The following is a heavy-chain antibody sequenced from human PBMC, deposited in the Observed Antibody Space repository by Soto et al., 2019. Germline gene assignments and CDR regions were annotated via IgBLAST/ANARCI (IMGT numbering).Heavy chain of an antibody. V-gene: IGHV1-69*01. D-gene: IGHD1-1*01. J-gene: IGHJ4*02. CDR3: ARGGSFPRDY. CDR1: GGSFSSYA. CDR2: IIPVFGIT. Sequence: QVQLVQSGAEVKKPGSSVKVSCKTSGGSFSSYALIWVRQAPGQGLEWMGGIIPVFGITNYAQNFQGRVTITADESTSTGYMELSSLRSEDTAVYYCARGGSFPRDYWGQGTLVTVSS.